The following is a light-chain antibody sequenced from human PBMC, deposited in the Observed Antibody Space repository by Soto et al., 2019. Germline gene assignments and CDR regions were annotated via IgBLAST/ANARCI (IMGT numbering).Light chain of an antibody. CDR1: SSDVGGYNY. CDR2: DVS. V-gene: IGLV2-14*01. J-gene: IGLJ1*01. Sequence: QSALTQPASVSGSPGQSITISCTGTSSDVGGYNYVSWYQQHPGKAPKLMIYDVSNRPSGVSNRFSGSKSGNTASLTISGLQAEDEADYYCSSSTSSSTPRRFGTGTQLTVL. CDR3: SSSTSSSTPRR.